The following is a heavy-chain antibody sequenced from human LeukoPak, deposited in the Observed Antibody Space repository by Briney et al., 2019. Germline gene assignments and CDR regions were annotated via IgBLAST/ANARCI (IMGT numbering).Heavy chain of an antibody. CDR2: ISGSGGST. CDR1: GFTFSSYA. CDR3: ARDYDFWSGYSPLAY. Sequence: GGSLRLSCAASGFTFSSYAMSWVRQAPGKGLEWVSAISGSGGSTYYADSVKGRFTISRDNAKNSLYLQMNSLRAEDTAVYYCARDYDFWSGYSPLAYWGQGTLVTVSS. D-gene: IGHD3-3*01. V-gene: IGHV3-23*01. J-gene: IGHJ4*02.